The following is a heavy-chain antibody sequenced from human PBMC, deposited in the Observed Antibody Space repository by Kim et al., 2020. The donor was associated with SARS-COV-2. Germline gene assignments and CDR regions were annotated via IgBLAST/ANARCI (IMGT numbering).Heavy chain of an antibody. J-gene: IGHJ6*02. CDR2: IYYSGST. CDR3: ASPMVRGVIDRDYYYYGMDV. CDR1: GGSISSSSYY. Sequence: SETLSLTCTVSGGSISSSSYYWGWIRQPPGKGLEWIGSIYYSGSTYYNPSLKSRVTISVDTSKNQFSLKLSSVTAADTAVYYCASPMVRGVIDRDYYYYGMDVWGQGTTVTVSS. D-gene: IGHD3-10*01. V-gene: IGHV4-39*01.